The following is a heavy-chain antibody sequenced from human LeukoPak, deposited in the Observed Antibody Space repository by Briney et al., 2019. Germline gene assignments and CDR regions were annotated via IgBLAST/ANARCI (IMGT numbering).Heavy chain of an antibody. J-gene: IGHJ6*03. CDR1: GGSITSSSYY. CDR3: ARRTRGVVVVAATPGYYYYMDV. V-gene: IGHV4-39*07. Sequence: SETLSLTCTVSGGSITSSSYYWGWIRQPPGKGLEWIGIIYYSGSTNYNPSLKSRVTISVDTSKNQFSLKLSSVTAADTAVYYCARRTRGVVVVAATPGYYYYMDVWGKGTTVTVSS. CDR2: IYYSGST. D-gene: IGHD2-15*01.